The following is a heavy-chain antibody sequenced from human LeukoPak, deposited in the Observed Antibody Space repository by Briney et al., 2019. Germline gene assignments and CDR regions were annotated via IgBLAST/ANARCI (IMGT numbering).Heavy chain of an antibody. V-gene: IGHV1-2*02. CDR3: ARERGKNIVVVPAAPYFDP. Sequence: ASVKVSCMPSGYTFTVYYMHWVRQAPGQGRGWMGWINPNSGGTNYAQKFQGRVTMTRDTSISTAYMELSRLRSDDTAVYYCARERGKNIVVVPAAPYFDPWGQGTLVTVSS. D-gene: IGHD2-2*01. J-gene: IGHJ5*02. CDR2: INPNSGGT. CDR1: GYTFTVYY.